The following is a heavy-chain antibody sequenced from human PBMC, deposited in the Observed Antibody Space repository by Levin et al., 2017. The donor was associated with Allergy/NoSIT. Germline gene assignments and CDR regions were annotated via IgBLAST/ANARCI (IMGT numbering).Heavy chain of an antibody. V-gene: IGHV3-30*04. J-gene: IGHJ6*02. CDR2: ISFDGRNK. Sequence: GGSLRLSCAASGFPFSKYAIHWVRQAPGKGLEWVAVISFDGRNKFYADSVKGRFTISRDNSKNTLHLLISSLRPEDTAVYYCARSPITGFSSYSRYFYYGMDIWGLGTTVIVSS. CDR3: ARSPITGFSSYSRYFYYGMDI. CDR1: GFPFSKYA. D-gene: IGHD1-20*01.